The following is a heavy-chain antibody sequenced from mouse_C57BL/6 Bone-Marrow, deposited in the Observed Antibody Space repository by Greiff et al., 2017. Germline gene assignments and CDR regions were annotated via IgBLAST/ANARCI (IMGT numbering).Heavy chain of an antibody. CDR1: GYAFSSSW. J-gene: IGHJ1*03. Sequence: QVQLQQSGPELVKPGASVKISCKASGYAFSSSWMNWVKQRPGKGLEWIGRIYPGDGDTNYNGKFKGKATLTADKSSSTAYMQLSSLTSEDSAVYFCAKLFITTVVAHWYFDVWGTGTTVTVAS. CDR2: IYPGDGDT. D-gene: IGHD1-1*01. V-gene: IGHV1-82*01. CDR3: AKLFITTVVAHWYFDV.